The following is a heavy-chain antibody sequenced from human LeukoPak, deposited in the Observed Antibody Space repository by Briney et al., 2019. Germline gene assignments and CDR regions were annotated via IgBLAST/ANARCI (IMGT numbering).Heavy chain of an antibody. D-gene: IGHD2-21*01. Sequence: GGSLRLSCTASAFALNSYAMSWVRQAPGKGLEWVSVIYSAGSTYYADSVKGRFTISRDNSKNTLYLQMNRLNAEDTAVYYCARNRRLGDAAFDIWGQGTMVTVSS. V-gene: IGHV3-53*01. CDR1: AFALNSYA. J-gene: IGHJ3*02. CDR3: ARNRRLGDAAFDI. CDR2: IYSAGST.